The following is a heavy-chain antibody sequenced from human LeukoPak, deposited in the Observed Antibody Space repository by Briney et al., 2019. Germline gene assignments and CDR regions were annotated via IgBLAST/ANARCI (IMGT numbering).Heavy chain of an antibody. CDR3: ARDVYDFWSGPRY. CDR2: ISYDGSNK. D-gene: IGHD3-3*01. J-gene: IGHJ4*02. V-gene: IGHV3-30-3*01. CDR1: GFTFSNYP. Sequence: GGSLRLSCTASGFTFSNYPMHWVRQAPGKGLEWVAVISYDGSNKYYADSVKGRFTISRDNSKNTLYLQMNSLRVEDTALYYCARDVYDFWSGPRYWGQGTLVTVSS.